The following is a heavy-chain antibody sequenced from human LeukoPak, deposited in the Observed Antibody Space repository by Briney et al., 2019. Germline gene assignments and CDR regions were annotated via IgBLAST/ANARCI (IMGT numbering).Heavy chain of an antibody. J-gene: IGHJ4*02. CDR1: GGSFSGYY. D-gene: IGHD5-18*01. Sequence: PSETLSLTCAVYGGSFSGYYWSWIRQPPGKGLEWIGEINHNGSTNYNPSLKSRVTISVDTSKNQFSLKLSSVTAADTAVYYCARGKRGYSYANDYWGQGTLVTVSS. V-gene: IGHV4-34*01. CDR3: ARGKRGYSYANDY. CDR2: INHNGST.